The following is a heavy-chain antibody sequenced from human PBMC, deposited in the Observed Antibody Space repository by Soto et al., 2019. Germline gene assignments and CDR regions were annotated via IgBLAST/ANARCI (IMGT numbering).Heavy chain of an antibody. CDR3: AKDHGDYEGNYFDQ. D-gene: IGHD4-17*01. J-gene: IGHJ4*02. CDR1: GFTFNNYA. V-gene: IGHV3-23*01. CDR2: LKSRSGST. Sequence: EVQLLESGGGLVQPGDSLRLSCVASGFTFNNYAMTWVRQAPGKGLEWVSTLKSRSGSTHYADSVKDRFTISRDNSKKTLYLQMNSLRAEDTAVYYCAKDHGDYEGNYFDQWGQGTLVTVSS.